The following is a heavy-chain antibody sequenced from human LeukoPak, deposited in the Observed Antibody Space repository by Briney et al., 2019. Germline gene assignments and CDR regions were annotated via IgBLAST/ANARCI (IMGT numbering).Heavy chain of an antibody. J-gene: IGHJ6*03. CDR2: IYTTGST. CDR3: AGERYSRSWSYYYYYMDV. D-gene: IGHD6-13*01. V-gene: IGHV4-61*02. Sequence: ASETLSLTCTVSGCSISSGSYYWSCIRQPAGKGLEWIGRIYTTGSTNYNPSLKSRVTISVDTSNNQFCLKLSSVTGEETAVYYCAGERYSRSWSYYYYYMDVWGKGTTVTI. CDR1: GCSISSGSYY.